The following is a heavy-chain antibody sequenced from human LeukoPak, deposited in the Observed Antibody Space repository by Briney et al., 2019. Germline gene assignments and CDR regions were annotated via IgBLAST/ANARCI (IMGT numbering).Heavy chain of an antibody. D-gene: IGHD6-13*01. CDR2: ISRGGSTI. Sequence: GGSLRLSCAASGFTFSDYYMNWIRQAPGKGLEWVSHISRGGSTIYYADSVKGRFTISRDNAKNSLYLQMNSLRAEDTAVYYSARVYSSSWSYFDYWGQGTLVTVSS. V-gene: IGHV3-11*01. CDR1: GFTFSDYY. CDR3: ARVYSSSWSYFDY. J-gene: IGHJ4*02.